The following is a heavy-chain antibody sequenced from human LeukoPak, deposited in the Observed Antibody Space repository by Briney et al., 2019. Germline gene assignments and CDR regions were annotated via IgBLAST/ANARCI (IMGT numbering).Heavy chain of an antibody. CDR2: IYYSGST. CDR3: ARDPGEMATRDSPMYYFDY. CDR1: GGSISSGGYY. V-gene: IGHV4-31*03. Sequence: SETLSLTCTVSGGSISSGGYYWSWIRQHPGKGLEWIGYIYYSGSTYYNPSLKSRVTISVDTSKNQFSLKLSSVTAADTAVYYCARDPGEMATRDSPMYYFDYWGQGTLVTVSS. D-gene: IGHD5-24*01. J-gene: IGHJ4*02.